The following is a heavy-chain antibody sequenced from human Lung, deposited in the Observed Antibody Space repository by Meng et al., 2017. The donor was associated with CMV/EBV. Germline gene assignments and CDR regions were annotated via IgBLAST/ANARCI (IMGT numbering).Heavy chain of an antibody. CDR1: GGSLNGYY. CDR2: INYSGTT. D-gene: IGHD2-2*01. J-gene: IGHJ4*02. Sequence: SETLSLXXAVYGGSLNGYYWSWIRQPPGKGLEWIAEINYSGTTNYSPSLKSRVTISLHSSKNQFPLNLNSVTAADTAVYYCARAYCSSTSCPEDYWGTGSXVPVAS. CDR3: ARAYCSSTSCPEDY. V-gene: IGHV4-34*01.